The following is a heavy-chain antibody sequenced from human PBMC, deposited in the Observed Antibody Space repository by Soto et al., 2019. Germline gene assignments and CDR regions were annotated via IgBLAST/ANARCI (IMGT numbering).Heavy chain of an antibody. CDR3: ARAGMVRGVITYYYYGMDV. V-gene: IGHV4-31*03. CDR2: IYYSGST. D-gene: IGHD3-10*01. CDR1: GGSISSGGYY. Sequence: QVQLQESGPGLVKPSQTLSLTCTVSGGSISSGGYYWSWIRQHPGKGLEWIGYIYYSGSTYYNPSLKSRVTISVDTSKHQFSLKLSSVTAADTAVYYCARAGMVRGVITYYYYGMDVWGQGTTVTVSS. J-gene: IGHJ6*02.